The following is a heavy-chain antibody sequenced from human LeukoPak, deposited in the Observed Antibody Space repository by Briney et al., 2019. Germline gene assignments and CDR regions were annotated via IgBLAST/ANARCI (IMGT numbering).Heavy chain of an antibody. V-gene: IGHV3-7*01. D-gene: IGHD3-16*01. Sequence: GGSLRLSCAASGFTFGSYWMSWVRQAPGKGLEWVANINHDGSEKYYVDPVKGRFTISRDNAKNSLYLQMNSLRAEDTAVYYCARSTWGGFDYWGQGTLVTVSS. J-gene: IGHJ4*02. CDR1: GFTFGSYW. CDR3: ARSTWGGFDY. CDR2: INHDGSEK.